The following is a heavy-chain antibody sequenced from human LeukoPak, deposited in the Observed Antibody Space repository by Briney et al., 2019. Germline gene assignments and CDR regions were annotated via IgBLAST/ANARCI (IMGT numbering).Heavy chain of an antibody. J-gene: IGHJ4*02. CDR1: GFTFSSYS. CDR2: ISSSSSYI. Sequence: GGSLRLSCAASGFTFSSYSMNWVRQAPGKGLEWVSSISSSSSYIYYADSVKGRFTISRDNAKKSLYLQMNSLRAEDTAVYYCARERGTMVRGVIPDYWGQGTLVTVSS. CDR3: ARERGTMVRGVIPDY. V-gene: IGHV3-21*01. D-gene: IGHD3-10*01.